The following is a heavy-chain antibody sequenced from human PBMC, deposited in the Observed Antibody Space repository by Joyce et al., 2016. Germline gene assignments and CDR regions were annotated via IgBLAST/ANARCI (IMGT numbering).Heavy chain of an antibody. J-gene: IGHJ6*02. Sequence: EVQLVESGGGLVRPGRSLRLSCSASGFTFDDYAMNWVRQAQGKGLEWVSGISWNSDSIGYADSVKGRFTISRDNAKNSLYLQMNSLRAEDTALYYCAKGLYGEYEVSMDVWGQGTTVTVSS. CDR3: AKGLYGEYEVSMDV. V-gene: IGHV3-9*01. D-gene: IGHD4-17*01. CDR2: ISWNSDSI. CDR1: GFTFDDYA.